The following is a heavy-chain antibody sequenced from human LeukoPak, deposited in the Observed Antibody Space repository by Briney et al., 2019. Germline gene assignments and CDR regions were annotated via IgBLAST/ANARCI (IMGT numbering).Heavy chain of an antibody. V-gene: IGHV3-15*01. CDR2: IKSKTDGGTT. D-gene: IGHD3-9*01. CDR3: ATGGHYFGS. CDR1: GFTFSNAW. Sequence: GGSLRLSCAASGFTFSNAWMSWVRQAPGKGLEWVGRIKSKTDGGTTDYAAPVKGRFTISRDDAQSTLYLQMNSLKSEDTALYYCATGGHYFGSWGQGTLVTVSS. J-gene: IGHJ5*02.